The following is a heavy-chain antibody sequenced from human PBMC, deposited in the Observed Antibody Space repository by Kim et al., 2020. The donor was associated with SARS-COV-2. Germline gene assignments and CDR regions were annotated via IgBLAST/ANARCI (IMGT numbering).Heavy chain of an antibody. V-gene: IGHV4-31*03. Sequence: SETLSLTCTVSGGSISSGGYYWSWIRQHPGKGLEWIGYIYYSGSTYYNPSLKSRVTISVDTSKNQFSLKLSSVTAADTAVYYCARRPALRGYYDSSGYEGAFDIWGQGTMVTVSS. CDR2: IYYSGST. J-gene: IGHJ3*02. D-gene: IGHD3-22*01. CDR1: GGSISSGGYY. CDR3: ARRPALRGYYDSSGYEGAFDI.